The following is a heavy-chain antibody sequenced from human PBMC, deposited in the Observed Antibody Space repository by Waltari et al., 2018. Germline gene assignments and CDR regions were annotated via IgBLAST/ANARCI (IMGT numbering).Heavy chain of an antibody. CDR2: INHSGST. CDR1: GGSFSGYY. Sequence: QVQLQQWGAGLLKPSETLSLTCAVYGGSFSGYYWSWIRQPPGKGLEWIGEINHSGSTTYDSSLKRRVTISVDTSKNQISLKLGSWTGADTDGYYCARWAGYCRGGSCRRWFDPWGQGTLVTVAS. J-gene: IGHJ5*02. CDR3: ARWAGYCRGGSCRRWFDP. D-gene: IGHD2-15*01. V-gene: IGHV4-34*01.